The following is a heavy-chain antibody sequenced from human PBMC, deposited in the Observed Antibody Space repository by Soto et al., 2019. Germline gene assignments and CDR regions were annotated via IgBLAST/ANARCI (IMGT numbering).Heavy chain of an antibody. J-gene: IGHJ4*02. V-gene: IGHV3-23*01. D-gene: IGHD6-19*01. CDR1: GFTFSNYG. Sequence: EVQLLESGGGLVQPGGSLRLSCAASGFTFSNYGMTWVRQAPGKGLEWVSGMSRDGGVTDYTDSVKGWFTISRDISKNTLYLQMNSLRAEDTAVYYCAKIDKFNPQSSGWANRFDYWGQGTLVTVSS. CDR3: AKIDKFNPQSSGWANRFDY. CDR2: MSRDGGVT.